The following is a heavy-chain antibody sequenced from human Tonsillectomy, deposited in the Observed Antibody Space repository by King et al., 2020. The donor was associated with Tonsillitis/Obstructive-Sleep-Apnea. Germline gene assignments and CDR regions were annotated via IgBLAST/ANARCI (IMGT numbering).Heavy chain of an antibody. CDR3: ARDYATPRFGENNFFDY. CDR1: GFTFSNYA. J-gene: IGHJ4*02. D-gene: IGHD3-10*02. V-gene: IGHV3-30*04. Sequence: VQLVESGGGVVQPGRSLRLSCAASGFTFSNYAMHWVRQAPGKGLEWVAVISYDGRNNYYADSVKGRFTISRDNSKSTLYLQINSLRAEDTAVYYCARDYATPRFGENNFFDYWGQGTLVTVSS. CDR2: ISYDGRNN.